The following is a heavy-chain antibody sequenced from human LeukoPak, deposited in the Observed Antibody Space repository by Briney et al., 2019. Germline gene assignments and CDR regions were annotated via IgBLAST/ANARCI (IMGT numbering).Heavy chain of an antibody. CDR3: ARDGAARPRVYYYYGMDV. Sequence: ASVKVSCKASGYAFTGYYMHWVRQAPGQGLEWMGWINPNSGGTNYAQKFQGRVTMTRDTSISTAYMELSRLRSDDTAVYYCARDGAARPRVYYYYGMDVWGQGTTVTVSS. CDR1: GYAFTGYY. D-gene: IGHD6-6*01. J-gene: IGHJ6*02. CDR2: INPNSGGT. V-gene: IGHV1-2*02.